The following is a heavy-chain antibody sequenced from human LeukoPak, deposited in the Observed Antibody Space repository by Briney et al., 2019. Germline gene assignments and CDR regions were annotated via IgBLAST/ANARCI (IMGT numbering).Heavy chain of an antibody. CDR1: GYTFTSYY. CDR2: INPSGGST. D-gene: IGHD2-2*01. CDR3: ARGPVVPAPDTFYYYYGMDV. V-gene: IGHV1-46*01. Sequence: ASVKVSCKASGYTFTSYYMHWVRQAPGQGLEWMGIINPSGGSTSYAQKFQGRVTMTRNTSISTAYMELSSLRSEDTAVYYCARGPVVPAPDTFYYYYGMDVWGQGTTVTVSS. J-gene: IGHJ6*02.